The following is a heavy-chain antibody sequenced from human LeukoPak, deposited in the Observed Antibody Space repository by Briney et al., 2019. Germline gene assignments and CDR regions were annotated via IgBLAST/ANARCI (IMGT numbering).Heavy chain of an antibody. CDR3: ARARVAAAAPRYYYYGMDV. D-gene: IGHD6-13*01. Sequence: GASVKVSCKASGFPFTSYYMHWVRQAPGQGLEWMGIINPSGGSTSYAQKFRGRVTMTRDTSTTTVYMELSSLRSEDTAVYYCARARVAAAAPRYYYYGMDVWGQGTTVTVSS. V-gene: IGHV1-46*01. J-gene: IGHJ6*02. CDR1: GFPFTSYY. CDR2: INPSGGST.